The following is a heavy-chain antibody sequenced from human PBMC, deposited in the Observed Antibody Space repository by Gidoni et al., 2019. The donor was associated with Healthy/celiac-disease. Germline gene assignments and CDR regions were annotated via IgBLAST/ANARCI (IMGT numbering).Heavy chain of an antibody. CDR3: ARDPYGDYLTPNGYGMDV. Sequence: QVQLQESGPGLVKPSETLSLTCTVSGGSVSSGSYYWSWIRQPPGKGLEWIGYIYYSGSTNYNPSLKSRVTISVDTSKNQFSLKLSSVTAADTAVYYCARDPYGDYLTPNGYGMDVWGQGTTVTVSS. V-gene: IGHV4-61*01. CDR2: IYYSGST. CDR1: GGSVSSGSYY. J-gene: IGHJ6*02. D-gene: IGHD4-17*01.